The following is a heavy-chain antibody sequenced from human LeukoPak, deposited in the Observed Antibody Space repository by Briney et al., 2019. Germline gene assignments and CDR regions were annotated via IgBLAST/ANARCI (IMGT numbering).Heavy chain of an antibody. Sequence: GGSLRLSCAASGFTFSSYWMHWVRQAPGKGLVWVSRINSDGSGTIYADSVRGRFTISRDNAKNTLYLQVNSLRAEDTAVYYCARTEGTVAYDSWGQGTLVTDSS. CDR2: INSDGSGT. D-gene: IGHD4-23*01. CDR3: ARTEGTVAYDS. J-gene: IGHJ5*01. V-gene: IGHV3-74*01. CDR1: GFTFSSYW.